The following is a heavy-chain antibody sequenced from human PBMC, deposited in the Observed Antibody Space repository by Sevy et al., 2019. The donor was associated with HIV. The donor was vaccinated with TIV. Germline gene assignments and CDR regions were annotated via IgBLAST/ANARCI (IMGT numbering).Heavy chain of an antibody. CDR3: AKAGNRYQGGMAYYYGMDV. Sequence: GGSLRLSCAASGFTFSSYGMHWVRQAPGKGLEWVAFIRYDGSNKYYADSVKGRFTISRDNSKNTLYLQMNSLRAEDTAIYYCAKAGNRYQGGMAYYYGMDVWGQGTTVTVSS. D-gene: IGHD3-16*01. J-gene: IGHJ6*02. CDR2: IRYDGSNK. CDR1: GFTFSSYG. V-gene: IGHV3-30*02.